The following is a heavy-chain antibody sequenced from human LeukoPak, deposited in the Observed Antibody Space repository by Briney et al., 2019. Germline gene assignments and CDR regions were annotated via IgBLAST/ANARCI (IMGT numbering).Heavy chain of an antibody. CDR3: AGAPPEHYNWFDP. D-gene: IGHD1/OR15-1a*01. V-gene: IGHV1-18*01. CDR1: GYTFTSYG. J-gene: IGHJ5*02. Sequence: EASVKVSCKASGYTFTSYGISWVRQAPGQGLEWMGWISAYNGNTNYAQKLQGRVTMTTDTSTSTAYMELRSLRSDDTAVYYCAGAPPEHYNWFDPWGQGTLVTVSS. CDR2: ISAYNGNT.